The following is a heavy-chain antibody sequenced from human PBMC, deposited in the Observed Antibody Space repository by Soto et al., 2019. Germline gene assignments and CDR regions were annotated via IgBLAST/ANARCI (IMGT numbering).Heavy chain of an antibody. Sequence: EVQLLESGGGLVQPGGSLRLSCAASGFTFNNYAMTWVRQAPGKGLEWVSTISGSDGSTYYADSVKGRRTISRDNSKNALYLQLSSLRAEDTALYCCVKDWTGDTCPCMDVWGQGTTVTVSS. D-gene: IGHD2-8*02. V-gene: IGHV3-23*01. CDR1: GFTFNNYA. CDR2: ISGSDGST. CDR3: VKDWTGDTCPCMDV. J-gene: IGHJ6*01.